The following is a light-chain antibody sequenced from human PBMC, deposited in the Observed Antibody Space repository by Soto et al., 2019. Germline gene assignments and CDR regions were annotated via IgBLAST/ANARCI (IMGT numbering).Light chain of an antibody. V-gene: IGLV2-8*01. Sequence: QSALTQPPSASGSLGQSVTISCTGTSSDVGGYNYVSWYQQHPGKAPKLLIYDVIHRPSGVPDRFSGSKSGNTASLTVSGLQAEDEVDYYCSSYAGSNNLVFGTGTKVTVL. CDR2: DVI. J-gene: IGLJ1*01. CDR3: SSYAGSNNLV. CDR1: SSDVGGYNY.